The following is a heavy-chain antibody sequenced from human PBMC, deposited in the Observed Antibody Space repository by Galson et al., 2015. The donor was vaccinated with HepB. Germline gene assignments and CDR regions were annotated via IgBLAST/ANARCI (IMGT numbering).Heavy chain of an antibody. CDR3: AREYLCGGDCRRIDY. Sequence: SVKVSCKASGGTFSSYAISWVRQAPGQGLEWMGRIIPILGIANYAQKFQGRVTITADKSTSTAYMELSSLRSEDTAVYYCAREYLCGGDCRRIDYWGQGTLVTVSS. V-gene: IGHV1-69*04. CDR2: IIPILGIA. D-gene: IGHD2-21*02. J-gene: IGHJ4*02. CDR1: GGTFSSYA.